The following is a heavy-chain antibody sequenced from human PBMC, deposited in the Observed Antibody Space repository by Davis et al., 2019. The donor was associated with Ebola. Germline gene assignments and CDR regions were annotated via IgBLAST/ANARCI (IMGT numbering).Heavy chain of an antibody. Sequence: MPSETLSLTCTVSGGSISSYYWSWIRQPPGKGLEWIGYIYYSGSTNYNPSLKSRVTISVDTSKNQFSLKLSSVTAADTAVYYCAREQLWLKLGFDPWGQGTLVTVSS. CDR3: AREQLWLKLGFDP. D-gene: IGHD5-18*01. V-gene: IGHV4-59*12. CDR2: IYYSGST. CDR1: GGSISSYY. J-gene: IGHJ5*02.